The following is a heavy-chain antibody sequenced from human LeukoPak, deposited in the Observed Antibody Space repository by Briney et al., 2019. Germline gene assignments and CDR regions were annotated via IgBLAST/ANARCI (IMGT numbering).Heavy chain of an antibody. D-gene: IGHD2-15*01. CDR2: INHSGST. V-gene: IGHV4-34*01. CDR1: GGYFSGYY. CDR3: ARVLKYCSGGSCSIPDAFDI. J-gene: IGHJ3*02. Sequence: SETLSLTCAVYGGYFSGYYWSWIRQPPGKGLEWIGEINHSGSTNYNPSLKSRVTISVDTSKNQFSLKPSSVTAADTAVYYCARVLKYCSGGSCSIPDAFDIWGQGTMVTVSS.